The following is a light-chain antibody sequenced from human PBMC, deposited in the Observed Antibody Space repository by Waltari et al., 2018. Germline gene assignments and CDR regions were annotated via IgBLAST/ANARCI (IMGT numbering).Light chain of an antibody. Sequence: DIQMTQSPSYLSASVGDRVTLLCRASQDLCHFVNWYQHKPGEAPKLLINDATRLETGVPSRFSGHASGSEFSLTINGLQPDDVATYYCQQYDYRPPTFGGGTKVQI. V-gene: IGKV1-33*01. J-gene: IGKJ4*01. CDR1: QDLCHF. CDR3: QQYDYRPPT. CDR2: DAT.